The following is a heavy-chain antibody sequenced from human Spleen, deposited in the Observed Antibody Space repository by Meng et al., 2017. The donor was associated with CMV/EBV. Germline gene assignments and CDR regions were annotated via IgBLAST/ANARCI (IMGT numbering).Heavy chain of an antibody. J-gene: IGHJ6*02. CDR2: ITSGVRSGRTYI. Sequence: GGSLRLSCAASGFTFSSYDMNWIRQGPGKGLEWVSSITSGVRSGRTYIYYADSVKGRFTISRDNAKNSLYLQMNSLRAEDTAVYYCARDRLTGYCSGGSCYYDYYGMDVWGQGTTVTVSS. V-gene: IGHV3-21*01. D-gene: IGHD2-15*01. CDR3: ARDRLTGYCSGGSCYYDYYGMDV. CDR1: GFTFSSYD.